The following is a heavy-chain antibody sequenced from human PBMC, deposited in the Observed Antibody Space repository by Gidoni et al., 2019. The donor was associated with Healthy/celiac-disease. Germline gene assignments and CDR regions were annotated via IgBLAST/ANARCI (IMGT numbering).Heavy chain of an antibody. CDR1: GFTFSSYA. J-gene: IGHJ4*02. CDR3: ARDTMGEGDY. V-gene: IGHV3-23*04. CDR2: IIVSGGST. Sequence: EVQLVESGGGLVQPGGSLRLSCAASGFTFSSYAMSWVRQAPGKGLEGVSAIIVSGGSTYYADSVKGRFTISRDNSKNTLYLQMNSLRAEDTAVYYCARDTMGEGDYWGQGTLVTVSS. D-gene: IGHD2-21*01.